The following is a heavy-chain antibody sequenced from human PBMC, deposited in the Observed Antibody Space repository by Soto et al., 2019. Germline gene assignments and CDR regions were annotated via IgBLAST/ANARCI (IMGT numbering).Heavy chain of an antibody. CDR2: INAGNGNT. D-gene: IGHD3-9*01. CDR1: GYTFTSYA. V-gene: IGHV1-3*01. J-gene: IGHJ6*03. CDR3: ARDTYDILTGYSRYYYYYMDV. Sequence: ASVKVSCKASGYTFTSYAMHWVRQAPGQRLEWMGWINAGNGNTKYSQKLQGRVTITRDTSASTAYMELSSLRSEDTAVYYCARDTYDILTGYSRYYYYYMDVWGKGTTVTVSS.